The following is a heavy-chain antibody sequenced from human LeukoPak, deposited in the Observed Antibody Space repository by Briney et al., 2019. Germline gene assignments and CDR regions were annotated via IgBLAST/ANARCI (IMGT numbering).Heavy chain of an antibody. D-gene: IGHD6-13*01. Sequence: SETLSLTCTVSGGSISSGDYYWGWIRQPPGKGLEWIGYIYYSGSTYYNPSLKSRITISVDTSKNQFSLKLSSVTAADTAVYYCARDSSSWPVDYWGQGTLVTVS. CDR1: GGSISSGDYY. CDR2: IYYSGST. V-gene: IGHV4-30-4*01. J-gene: IGHJ4*02. CDR3: ARDSSSWPVDY.